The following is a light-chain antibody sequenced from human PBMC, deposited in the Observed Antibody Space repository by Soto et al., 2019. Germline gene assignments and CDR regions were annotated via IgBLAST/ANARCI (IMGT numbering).Light chain of an antibody. CDR3: QQYGGSPWT. CDR1: QSVSSNY. CDR2: GAS. V-gene: IGKV3-20*01. Sequence: EIVLTQSPGTLSLSPGERATLSCRASQSVSSNYLAWYQQKPGQAPRLLIYGASNRATGIPDRLSGSGSGTDFALTISRLEPEDFAVYYCQQYGGSPWTFGQGTKVEIK. J-gene: IGKJ1*01.